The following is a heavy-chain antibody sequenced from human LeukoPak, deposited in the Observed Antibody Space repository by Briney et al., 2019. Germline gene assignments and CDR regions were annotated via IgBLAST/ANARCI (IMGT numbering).Heavy chain of an antibody. J-gene: IGHJ4*02. V-gene: IGHV1-69*05. CDR2: IIPIFGTA. D-gene: IGHD2-2*01. CDR1: GGTFSSYA. CDR3: ASSIQVVPAATLDY. Sequence: SVKVSCKASGGTFSSYAISWVRQAPGQGLEWMGGIIPIFGTANYAQKVQGRVTITTDESTSTAYMELSSLKSEDTAVYYCASSIQVVPAATLDYWGQGTLVTVSS.